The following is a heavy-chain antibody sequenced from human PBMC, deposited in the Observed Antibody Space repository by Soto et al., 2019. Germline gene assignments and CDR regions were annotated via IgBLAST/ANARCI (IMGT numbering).Heavy chain of an antibody. Sequence: QVQLVESGGGLVKPGGSLRLSCAASGFTFSDYYMSWIRQAPGKGVEWVSYISSSGGTIYYADSVKGRITISRDNVKNSLYLQMNSLRAEDTAVYYCAREEVSGWYYFDYWGQGTLVTVSS. CDR2: ISSSGGTI. V-gene: IGHV3-11*01. D-gene: IGHD6-19*01. CDR3: AREEVSGWYYFDY. J-gene: IGHJ4*02. CDR1: GFTFSDYY.